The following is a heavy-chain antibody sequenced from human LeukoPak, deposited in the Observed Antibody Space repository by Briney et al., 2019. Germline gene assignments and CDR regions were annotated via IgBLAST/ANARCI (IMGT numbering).Heavy chain of an antibody. Sequence: SQTLSLTCTVSGGSISSGSYYWSWIRQPAGKGLEWIGRIYTSGSTNYNPSLKSRVTISVDTSKNQFSPKLSSVTAADTAVYYCARLGGGPGGLIDYWGQGTLVTVSS. CDR2: IYTSGST. V-gene: IGHV4-61*02. CDR1: GGSISSGSYY. D-gene: IGHD4-23*01. J-gene: IGHJ4*02. CDR3: ARLGGGPGGLIDY.